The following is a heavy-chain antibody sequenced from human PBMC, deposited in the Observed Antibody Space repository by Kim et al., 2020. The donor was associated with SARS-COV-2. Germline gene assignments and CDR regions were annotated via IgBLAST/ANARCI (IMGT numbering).Heavy chain of an antibody. Sequence: YSDTWKGRFTIPRDNSKNTLYLQMNSLRAEDTAVYYCAKEVYSGYDYVDYWGQGTLVTVSS. V-gene: IGHV3-23*01. D-gene: IGHD5-12*01. J-gene: IGHJ4*02. CDR3: AKEVYSGYDYVDY.